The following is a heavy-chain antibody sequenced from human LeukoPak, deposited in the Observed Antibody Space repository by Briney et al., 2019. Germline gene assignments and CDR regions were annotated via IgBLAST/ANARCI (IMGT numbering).Heavy chain of an antibody. CDR3: AKEEITMIVVVISYYYYYMDV. CDR2: ITDSGGGT. V-gene: IGHV3-23*01. D-gene: IGHD3-22*01. J-gene: IGHJ6*03. Sequence: GGSLRLSCAASGFTFNIYAMSWVRQAPGKGLEWVSAITDSGGGTYYADSVKGRFTISRDNSKNTLYLQMNSLRAEDTAVYYCAKEEITMIVVVISYYYYYMDVWGKGTTVTISS. CDR1: GFTFNIYA.